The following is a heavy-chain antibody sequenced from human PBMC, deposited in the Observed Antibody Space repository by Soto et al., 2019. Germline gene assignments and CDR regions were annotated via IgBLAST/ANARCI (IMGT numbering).Heavy chain of an antibody. Sequence: ASGQVSFKASGYTFTSSGVHWVRQAPGQRLEWTGWINAGNGNTKYSEKFQGRVTITRDTSASTAYLELSSLRSEDTAVYYCARDPNDSSAYYHHYYYGMDVWGQGTTGTVA. CDR3: ARDPNDSSAYYHHYYYGMDV. D-gene: IGHD3-22*01. J-gene: IGHJ6*02. CDR1: GYTFTSSG. V-gene: IGHV1-3*01. CDR2: INAGNGNT.